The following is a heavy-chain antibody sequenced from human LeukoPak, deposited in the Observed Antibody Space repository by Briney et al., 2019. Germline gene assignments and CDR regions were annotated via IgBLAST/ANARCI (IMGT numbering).Heavy chain of an antibody. D-gene: IGHD3-3*01. CDR2: ISGSGGST. CDR3: AFPYDFWSGYLDYYGMDV. V-gene: IGHV3-23*01. CDR1: GFTFSSYA. Sequence: PGGSLRLSCAASGFTFSSYAMHWVRQAPGKGLEWVSAISGSGGSTYYADSVKGRFTISRDDSKNTLYLQMSSLRAEDTAVYYCAFPYDFWSGYLDYYGMDVWGQGTTVTVSS. J-gene: IGHJ6*02.